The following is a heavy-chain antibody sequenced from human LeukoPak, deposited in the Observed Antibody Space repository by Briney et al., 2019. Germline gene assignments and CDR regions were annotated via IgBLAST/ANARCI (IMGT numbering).Heavy chain of an antibody. CDR3: AKDGNGEIQLWAYYYYYMDV. CDR2: ISYDGSNK. V-gene: IGHV3-30*18. D-gene: IGHD5-18*01. CDR1: GFTFSSYS. Sequence: GGSLRLSCAASGFTFSSYSMNWVRQAPGKGLEWVAVISYDGSNKYYADSVKGRFTISRDNSKNTLYLQMNSLRAEDTAVYYCAKDGNGEIQLWAYYYYYMDVWGKGTTVTVSS. J-gene: IGHJ6*03.